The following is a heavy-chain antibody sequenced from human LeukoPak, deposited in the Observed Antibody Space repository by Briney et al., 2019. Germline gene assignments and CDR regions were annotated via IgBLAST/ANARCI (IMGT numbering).Heavy chain of an antibody. CDR1: GGSMSSYY. J-gene: IGHJ4*02. Sequence: SETPSLTCTVSGGSMSSYYWSWIRQPPGKGLEWFGYIHYSGTTNYNPSLKSRVTMSLDTSKNQFSLKLSSVTAADTAVYYCARQKYFDYWGQGTLVTVSS. CDR2: IHYSGTT. CDR3: ARQKYFDY. V-gene: IGHV4-59*08.